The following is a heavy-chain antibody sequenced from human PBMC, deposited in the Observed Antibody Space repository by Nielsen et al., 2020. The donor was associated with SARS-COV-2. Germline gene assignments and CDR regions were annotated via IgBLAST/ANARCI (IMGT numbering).Heavy chain of an antibody. D-gene: IGHD3-16*02. J-gene: IGHJ4*02. V-gene: IGHV4-39*01. CDR3: ARAITFGGVIYIRRYYFDY. CDR2: IYYSGST. CDR1: GGSISSSSYY. Sequence: SETLSLTCTVSGGSISSSSYYWGWIRQPPGKGLEWIGSIYYSGSTYYNPSLKSRVTISVDTSKNQFPLKLSSVTAADTAVYYCARAITFGGVIYIRRYYFDYWGQGTLVTVSS.